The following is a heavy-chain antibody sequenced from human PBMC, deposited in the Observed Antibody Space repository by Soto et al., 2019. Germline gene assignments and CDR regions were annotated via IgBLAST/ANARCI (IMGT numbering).Heavy chain of an antibody. V-gene: IGHV4-31*03. D-gene: IGHD2-2*01. CDR1: GGSISVGVYY. CDR2: TYHTGST. Sequence: QVQLQESGPGLVKPSQTLSLTCTVSGGSISVGVYYWNWIRQLPGEGPEWIGYTYHTGSTYYNPSLESRVTISADPSKNQFSLRLSSVTAADTAVYYCARIGNPDASLYFDYWGQGTLVTVSS. J-gene: IGHJ4*02. CDR3: ARIGNPDASLYFDY.